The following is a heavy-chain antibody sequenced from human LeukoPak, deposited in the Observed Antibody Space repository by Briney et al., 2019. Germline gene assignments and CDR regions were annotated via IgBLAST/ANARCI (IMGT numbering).Heavy chain of an antibody. Sequence: SETLSLTCTVSGGSISTSNYYWGWIRQPPGKGLEWVGNIFYSGSTYYNPSLKSRVTISVDTSKNQFSLKLSSVTAADTAVYYCARTKGSGSYYPYNWFDPWGQGTLVTVSS. CDR3: ARTKGSGSYYPYNWFDP. J-gene: IGHJ5*02. V-gene: IGHV4-39*01. CDR2: IFYSGST. D-gene: IGHD3-10*01. CDR1: GGSISTSNYY.